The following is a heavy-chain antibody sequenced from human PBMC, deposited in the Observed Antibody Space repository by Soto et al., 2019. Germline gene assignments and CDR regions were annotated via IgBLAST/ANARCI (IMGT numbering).Heavy chain of an antibody. CDR3: AKNRLANSTYHYYYDGMDV. D-gene: IGHD1-1*01. V-gene: IGHV3-30*18. J-gene: IGHJ6*04. CDR2: ISYDGSKK. CDR1: AFTFSSYG. Sequence: PVGSLRLSCASSAFTFSSYGMHCVRHSPGKWLEWVAVISYDGSKKYYADSVKGRFTISRDNSKNTQYLQMNSLRAEDTAAYYCAKNRLANSTYHYYYDGMDVWGEGTTVTVSS.